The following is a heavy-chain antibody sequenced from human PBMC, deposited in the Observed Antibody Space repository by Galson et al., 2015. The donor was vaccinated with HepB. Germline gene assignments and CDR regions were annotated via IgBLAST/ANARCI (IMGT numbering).Heavy chain of an antibody. CDR3: AKADDRTFGMDV. Sequence: SLRLSCAASGLSFRNYGLHWVRQAPGKGLEWVAVISFDGSKKFYADSVKGRFTISRDNSKNTLYLQMISLRGEDTAVYYCAKADDRTFGMDVWGRGTTVTASS. J-gene: IGHJ6*02. CDR2: ISFDGSKK. D-gene: IGHD3-9*01. V-gene: IGHV3-30*18. CDR1: GLSFRNYG.